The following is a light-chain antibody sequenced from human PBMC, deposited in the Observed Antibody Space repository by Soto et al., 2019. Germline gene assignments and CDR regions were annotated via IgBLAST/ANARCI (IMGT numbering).Light chain of an antibody. CDR3: QHRSNWPS. CDR2: DAS. J-gene: IGKJ3*01. CDR1: QGVSSY. Sequence: EIVLTQSPATLSLSPGERATLSCRASQGVSSYLAWYQQKPGQAPRLLIYDASIRATGIRARFSGSGSGTDFTLTISSLEPEDFAFYYCQHRSNWPSFGPGTKVDIK. V-gene: IGKV3-11*01.